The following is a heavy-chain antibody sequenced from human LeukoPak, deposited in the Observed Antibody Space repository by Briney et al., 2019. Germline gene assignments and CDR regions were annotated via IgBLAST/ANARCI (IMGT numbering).Heavy chain of an antibody. Sequence: KTSETLSLTCLVSGGSISSTSYYWGWIRQSPGRGLEWIGSFYYTGSIFDNRSLRSRVTISIDMSKNQFLLKLTSVTAADTAVYYCVSGTTATNFAYWGQGTLVTVSS. D-gene: IGHD4-17*01. CDR2: FYYTGSI. CDR3: VSGTTATNFAY. J-gene: IGHJ4*02. V-gene: IGHV4-39*07. CDR1: GGSISSTSYY.